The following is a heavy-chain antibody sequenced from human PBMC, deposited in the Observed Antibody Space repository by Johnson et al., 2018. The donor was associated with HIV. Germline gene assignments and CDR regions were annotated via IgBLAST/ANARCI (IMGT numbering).Heavy chain of an antibody. V-gene: IGHV3-15*01. Sequence: VQLVESGGGLVKPGGSLRLSCAASGFTFTNAWMHWVRQAPGKGLEWVGRLKSRTDGETADYAAPVKGRFTISRDDSKNTLYLQMNSLKTEDTAVYYCARDLLCNGERRTDACDIWGQGTMVTVSS. CDR3: ARDLLCNGERRTDACDI. CDR2: LKSRTDGETA. D-gene: IGHD2-21*01. CDR1: GFTFTNAW. J-gene: IGHJ3*02.